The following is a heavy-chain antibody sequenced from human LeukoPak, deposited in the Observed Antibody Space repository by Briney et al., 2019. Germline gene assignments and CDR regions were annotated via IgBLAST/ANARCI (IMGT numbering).Heavy chain of an antibody. V-gene: IGHV3-30*04. Sequence: PGGSLRLSCAASGFTFSSYAMNWVRQAPGKGLEWVAVISYDGSKKYYADYVKGRFTISRDNSKNTLYLEMSSLRAEDTAIYYCAKDRVGAILYFDYWGQGSLVTVSS. CDR2: ISYDGSKK. CDR1: GFTFSSYA. J-gene: IGHJ4*02. CDR3: AKDRVGAILYFDY. D-gene: IGHD1-26*01.